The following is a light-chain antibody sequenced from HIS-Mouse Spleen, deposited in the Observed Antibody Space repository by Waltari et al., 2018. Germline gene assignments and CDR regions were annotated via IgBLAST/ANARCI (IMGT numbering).Light chain of an antibody. CDR2: AAS. CDR3: QQYYSYPPWT. CDR1: QGISSY. J-gene: IGKJ1*01. V-gene: IGKV1-8*01. Sequence: AIRMTQSPSSLSASTGDRVTNTCRASQGISSYLAWYQQKPGKAPKRLIYAASTLQSGVPSRFSGSGSGTDFTLTISCLQSEDFATYYCQQYYSYPPWTFGQGTKVEIK.